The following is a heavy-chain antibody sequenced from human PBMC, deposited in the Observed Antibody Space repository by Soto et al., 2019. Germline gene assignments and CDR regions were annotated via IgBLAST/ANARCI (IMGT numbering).Heavy chain of an antibody. CDR2: IYPGDSDT. CDR3: ASTYYDGSGSFSGGFDD. V-gene: IGHV5-51*01. D-gene: IGHD3-10*01. Sequence: GDSLKISCKGSGYSFTSYWIGWVRQMPGKGLEWMGIIYPGDSDTRYSPSFQGQVTISADKSISTAYLQWSSLKASDTAMYYCASTYYDGSGSFSGGFDDWGQGTLVTVSS. J-gene: IGHJ4*02. CDR1: GYSFTSYW.